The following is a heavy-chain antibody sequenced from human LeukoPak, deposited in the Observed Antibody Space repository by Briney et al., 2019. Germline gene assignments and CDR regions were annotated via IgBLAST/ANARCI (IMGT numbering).Heavy chain of an antibody. CDR3: ARARSGYYSSFDY. D-gene: IGHD3-22*01. CDR2: INWNGGST. V-gene: IGHV3-20*04. CDR1: GFTFDDYG. J-gene: IGHJ4*02. Sequence: PGGSLRLSCAGSGFTFDDYGMSWVRHAPGKGLEWVSGINWNGGSTGYGDSVKGRFTISRDNAKNSLYLQMSSLRAEDTALYYCARARSGYYSSFDYWGQGTLVTVSS.